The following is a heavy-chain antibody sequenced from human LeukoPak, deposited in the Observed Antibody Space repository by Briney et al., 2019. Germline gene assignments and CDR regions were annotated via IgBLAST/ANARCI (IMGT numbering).Heavy chain of an antibody. J-gene: IGHJ4*02. V-gene: IGHV4-59*01. CDR3: ARTHEYFDY. Sequence: ASETLSLTCTVSGGSISSYYWSWIRQPPGKGLEWIGYIYYSGGTNYNPSLKSRVTISVDTSKNQFSLKLSSVTAADTAVYYCARTHEYFDYWGQGTLVTVSS. CDR2: IYYSGGT. CDR1: GGSISSYY.